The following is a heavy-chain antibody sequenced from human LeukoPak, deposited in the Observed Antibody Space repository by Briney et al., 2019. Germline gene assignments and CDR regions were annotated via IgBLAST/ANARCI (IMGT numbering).Heavy chain of an antibody. CDR3: ARDLTMVRGARYRPYNWFGP. V-gene: IGHV1-69*01. Sequence: VASVKVSCKASRGTFSSYAISWVRQAPGQGLEWMGGIIPIFGTASYAQKFQGRVTISADESTSTAYMELSSLRSEDTAVYFCARDLTMVRGARYRPYNWFGPWGQGTLVTVSP. D-gene: IGHD3-10*01. CDR2: IIPIFGTA. J-gene: IGHJ5*02. CDR1: RGTFSSYA.